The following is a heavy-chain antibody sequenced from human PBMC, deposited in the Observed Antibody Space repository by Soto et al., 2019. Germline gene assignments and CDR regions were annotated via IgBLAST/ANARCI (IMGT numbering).Heavy chain of an antibody. CDR3: AKEDSSSWHYYYGMDV. Sequence: QVQLVESGGGVVQPGRSLRLSCAASGFTFSSYCMNWVRQAPGKWLEWVAVISYAGSNKYYADSVKGRFTISRDSSKNMLYLQMNSLRAEDTAVYYCAKEDSSSWHYYYGMDVWGQGTTVTVSS. J-gene: IGHJ6*02. V-gene: IGHV3-30*18. CDR2: ISYAGSNK. CDR1: GFTFSSYC. D-gene: IGHD6-13*01.